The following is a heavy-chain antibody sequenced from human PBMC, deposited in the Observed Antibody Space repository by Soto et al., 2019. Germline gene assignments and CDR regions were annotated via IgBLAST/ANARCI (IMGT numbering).Heavy chain of an antibody. CDR3: ARGAGVVVIPDAFYI. Sequence: QVQLVESGGGVVQPGRSLRLSCAASGFTFSSYGMHWVRQAPGKGLEWVAVIWYDGSNKYYADSVKGRFTISRDNAKNALYLQMNSLTAGDTAVYYCARGAGVVVIPDAFYIWGQGTMVTVSS. CDR1: GFTFSSYG. D-gene: IGHD3-22*01. J-gene: IGHJ3*02. CDR2: IWYDGSNK. V-gene: IGHV3-33*01.